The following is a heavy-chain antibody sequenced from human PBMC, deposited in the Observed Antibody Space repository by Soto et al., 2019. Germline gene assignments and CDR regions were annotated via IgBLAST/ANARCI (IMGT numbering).Heavy chain of an antibody. Sequence: GASVKVSCKASGYTFTGYYMHWVRQAHGQGLEWMGWINPNSGGTNYAQKFQGWVTMTRDTSISTAYMELSRLRSDDTAVYYCARGMATITFYGMDVWGQGTTVTVSS. V-gene: IGHV1-2*04. CDR1: GYTFTGYY. D-gene: IGHD5-12*01. J-gene: IGHJ6*02. CDR3: ARGMATITFYGMDV. CDR2: INPNSGGT.